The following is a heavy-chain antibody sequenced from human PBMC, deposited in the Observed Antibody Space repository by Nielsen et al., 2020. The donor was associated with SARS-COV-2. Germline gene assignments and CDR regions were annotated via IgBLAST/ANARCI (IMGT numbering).Heavy chain of an antibody. V-gene: IGHV4-30-2*01. D-gene: IGHD3-16*02. CDR1: GGSISSGGYS. CDR3: ARGRLYSFGGVIARYFDY. CDR2: IYHSGST. J-gene: IGHJ4*02. Sequence: SETLSLTYAVSGGSISSGGYSWSWIRQPPGKGLEWIGYIYHSGSTYYNPSLKSRVTISVDRSKNQFSLKLSSVTAADTAVYYCARGRLYSFGGVIARYFDYWGLGTLVTVSS.